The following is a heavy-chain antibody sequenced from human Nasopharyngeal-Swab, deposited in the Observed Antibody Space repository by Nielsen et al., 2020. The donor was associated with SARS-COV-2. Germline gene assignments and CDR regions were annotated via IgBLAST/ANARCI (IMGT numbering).Heavy chain of an antibody. J-gene: IGHJ4*02. CDR1: GFTFSSYA. CDR2: ISGSGGST. V-gene: IGHV3-23*01. D-gene: IGHD6-6*01. CDR3: AAGGDSSSSTFDY. Sequence: GKSLKISCAASGFTFSSYAMSWVRQAPGKGLEWVSAISGSGGSTYYADSVKGRFTISRDNSKNTLYLQMNSLRAEDTAVYYCAAGGDSSSSTFDYWGQGTPVTVSS.